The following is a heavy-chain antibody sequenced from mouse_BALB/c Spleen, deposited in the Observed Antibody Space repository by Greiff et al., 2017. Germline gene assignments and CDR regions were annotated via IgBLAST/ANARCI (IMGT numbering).Heavy chain of an antibody. J-gene: IGHJ2*01. CDR1: GFNIKDTY. CDR3: ARGKYTYDYEDY. D-gene: IGHD2-4*01. V-gene: IGHV14-3*02. CDR2: IDPANGNT. Sequence: EVQLQQSGAELVKPGASVKLSCTASGFNIKDTYMHWVKQRPEQGLEWIGRIDPANGNTKYDPKFQGKATITADTSSNTAYLQLSSLTSEDTAVYYCARGKYTYDYEDYWGQGTTLTVSS.